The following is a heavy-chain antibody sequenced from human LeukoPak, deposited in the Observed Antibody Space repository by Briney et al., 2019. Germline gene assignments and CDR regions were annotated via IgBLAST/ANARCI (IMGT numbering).Heavy chain of an antibody. Sequence: GGSLRLSCAASGFTFSSYAMSWVRQAPGKGLEWVSAISGSGGSTYYADCVKGRFTISRGNSKNMLYLQMNSLRAEDTAVYYCAKAPFAGYYDSSGYFDYWGQGTLVTVSS. D-gene: IGHD3-22*01. J-gene: IGHJ4*02. CDR3: AKAPFAGYYDSSGYFDY. CDR2: ISGSGGST. CDR1: GFTFSSYA. V-gene: IGHV3-23*01.